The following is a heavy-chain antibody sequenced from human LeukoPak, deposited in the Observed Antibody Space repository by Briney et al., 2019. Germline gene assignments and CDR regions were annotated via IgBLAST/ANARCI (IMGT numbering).Heavy chain of an antibody. CDR2: IIPIFGTA. J-gene: IGHJ4*02. Sequence: SVKVSCKASGGTFSSYAISWVRQAPGQGLEWMGGIIPIFGTANYAQKFQGRVTMTGDTSTSTVYMELSSLRFEDTAVYYCARGSTYCSSISCPMINCDYWGRGTLVTVSS. V-gene: IGHV1-69*06. CDR1: GGTFSSYA. CDR3: ARGSTYCSSISCPMINCDY. D-gene: IGHD2-2*01.